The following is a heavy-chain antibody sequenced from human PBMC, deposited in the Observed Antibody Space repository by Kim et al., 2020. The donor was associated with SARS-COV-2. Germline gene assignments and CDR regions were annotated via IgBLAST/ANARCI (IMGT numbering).Heavy chain of an antibody. CDR3: ARGRRSYNWIDY. CDR2: ISSSSTYI. J-gene: IGHJ4*02. D-gene: IGHD1-20*01. Sequence: GGSLRLSCAASGFTFSSYSMNWVRQAPGKGLEWVSYISSSSTYIYYADSLKGRFTISRDNAKNSLYLQMNSLRAEDTAVYYCARGRRSYNWIDYWGQGTLVPVSS. V-gene: IGHV3-21*01. CDR1: GFTFSSYS.